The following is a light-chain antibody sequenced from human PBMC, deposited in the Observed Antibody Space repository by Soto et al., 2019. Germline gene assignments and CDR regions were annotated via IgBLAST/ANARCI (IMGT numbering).Light chain of an antibody. Sequence: QSVLTQPASVSGSPGQSITISCTGTSSDIGIYNYVSWYQQHPGKAPKLMIYDVSNRPSGVSNRFSGSKSGNTASLTISGLQAEDEADYYCSSYTSSTTWVLGGGTKVTVL. CDR2: DVS. CDR1: SSDIGIYNY. CDR3: SSYTSSTTWV. V-gene: IGLV2-14*01. J-gene: IGLJ3*02.